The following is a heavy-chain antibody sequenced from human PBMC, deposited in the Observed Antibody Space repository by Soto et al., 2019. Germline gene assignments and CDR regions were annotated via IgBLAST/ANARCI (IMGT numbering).Heavy chain of an antibody. D-gene: IGHD2-15*01. CDR1: GFNFRSHA. CDR2: ISSDGGTT. Sequence: GGSLRLSCAASGFNFRSHAMHWVRQAPGNGLEYVSAISSDGGTTYYANSVKGRFTVSRDDSGNTLFLQMGSLRDEDMAVYYCARASCSGGDCYSRRYFDLWGRGTLVTVSS. J-gene: IGHJ2*01. V-gene: IGHV3-64*01. CDR3: ARASCSGGDCYSRRYFDL.